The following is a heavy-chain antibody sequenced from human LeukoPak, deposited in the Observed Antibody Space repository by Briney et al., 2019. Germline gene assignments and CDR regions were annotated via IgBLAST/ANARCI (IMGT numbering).Heavy chain of an antibody. CDR2: IYGSGDTT. D-gene: IGHD5-24*01. CDR3: AKMAGMTRQVYYMDV. V-gene: IGHV3-23*01. CDR1: GFTFSSYA. Sequence: GGSLRLSCAASGFTFSSYAMSWARQAPGKGLEWVSAIYGSGDTTYYADSVKGRFTVSRDNSKNTLYLQMDGLRAEDTAVYYCAKMAGMTRQVYYMDVGGKGATVTVSS. J-gene: IGHJ6*03.